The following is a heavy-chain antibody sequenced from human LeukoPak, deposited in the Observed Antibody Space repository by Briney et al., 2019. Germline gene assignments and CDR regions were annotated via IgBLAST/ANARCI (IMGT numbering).Heavy chain of an antibody. V-gene: IGHV1-46*01. J-gene: IGHJ4*02. CDR3: ARASHYYDSSGYYFGY. CDR2: INPSGGST. D-gene: IGHD3-22*01. CDR1: GYTFTSYY. Sequence: ASVKVSCKASGYTFTSYYMHWVRQAPGQGLEWMGIINPSGGSTSYAQKFQGRVTMTRDMSTSTVYMELSSLRSEDTAVYYCARASHYYDSSGYYFGYWGQGTLVTVSS.